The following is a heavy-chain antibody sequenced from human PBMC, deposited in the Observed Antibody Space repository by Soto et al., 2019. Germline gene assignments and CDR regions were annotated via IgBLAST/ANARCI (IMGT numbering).Heavy chain of an antibody. CDR1: GYSFTIYW. J-gene: IGHJ6*02. CDR2: IYPGDSDT. Sequence: GESLKISCKGSGYSFTIYWIGWVRQMPGKGLEWMGIIYPGDSDTRYSPSFQGQVTISADKSISTAYLQWSSLKASDTAMYYCARVSIAAAGTYGMDVWGQGTTVTVSS. D-gene: IGHD6-13*01. V-gene: IGHV5-51*01. CDR3: ARVSIAAAGTYGMDV.